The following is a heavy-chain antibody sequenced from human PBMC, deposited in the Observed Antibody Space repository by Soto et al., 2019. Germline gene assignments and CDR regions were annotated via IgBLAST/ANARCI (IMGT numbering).Heavy chain of an antibody. CDR1: GFTFRDHA. D-gene: IGHD5-12*01. Sequence: PGGSLRLSCAASGFTFRDHAMHWVRQAPGKGREWLAIIWNDGSNKFYAGSVQGRFTISRDNSKNTAYLQMNTLSAEDTAVYYCARALFPDVDIYAMDVWGQGTTVTVSS. J-gene: IGHJ6*02. CDR2: IWNDGSNK. CDR3: ARALFPDVDIYAMDV. V-gene: IGHV3-33*01.